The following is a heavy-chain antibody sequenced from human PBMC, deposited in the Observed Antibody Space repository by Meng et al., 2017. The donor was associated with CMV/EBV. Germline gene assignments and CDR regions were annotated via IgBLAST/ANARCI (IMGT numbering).Heavy chain of an antibody. D-gene: IGHD3-22*01. Sequence: GGSLRLSCTASGFTFSSYSMNWIRQAPGKGLEWVSSISSSSSYIYYADSVKGRFTISRDNAKNSLYPQMNSLRAEDTAVYYCARDDSSYWGQGTLVTVSS. CDR3: ARDDSSY. CDR1: GFTFSSYS. J-gene: IGHJ4*02. V-gene: IGHV3-21*01. CDR2: ISSSSSYI.